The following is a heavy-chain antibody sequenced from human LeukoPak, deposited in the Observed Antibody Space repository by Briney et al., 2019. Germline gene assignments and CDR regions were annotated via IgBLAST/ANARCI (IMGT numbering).Heavy chain of an antibody. CDR2: ISAYHGDT. CDR3: ARSYSSGPLAY. J-gene: IGHJ4*02. D-gene: IGHD3-22*01. Sequence: ASVKVSCKASGYTFTNYGISWVRQAPGQGLEWMGWISAYHGDTNYAQKLQGRVTMTTDTSTSTAYMELRSLRSDDTAVYYCARSYSSGPLAYWGQGTLVTVSS. V-gene: IGHV1-18*01. CDR1: GYTFTNYG.